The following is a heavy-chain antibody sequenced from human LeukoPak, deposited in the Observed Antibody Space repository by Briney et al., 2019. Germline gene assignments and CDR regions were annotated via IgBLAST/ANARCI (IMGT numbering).Heavy chain of an antibody. V-gene: IGHV3-21*01. CDR1: GFTFSSYS. Sequence: PGGSLRLSCAASGFTFSSYSMNWVRQAPGKGLEWVSSISSSSSYIYYADSVKGRFTISRDNAKNSLYLQMNGLRVEDTAVYYCARDPYSGGYGAYYYYMDLWGKGTTVTISS. D-gene: IGHD1-26*01. CDR3: ARDPYSGGYGAYYYYMDL. J-gene: IGHJ6*03. CDR2: ISSSSSYI.